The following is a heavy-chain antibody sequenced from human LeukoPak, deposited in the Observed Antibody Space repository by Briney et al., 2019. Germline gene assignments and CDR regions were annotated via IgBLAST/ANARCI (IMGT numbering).Heavy chain of an antibody. CDR3: ARDRGRQKWFQGFDP. J-gene: IGHJ5*02. V-gene: IGHV1-18*04. D-gene: IGHD3-22*01. CDR1: GYTFTTYG. Sequence: GASVKVSCKASGYTFTTYGFNWVRQAPGQGLEWMGWISTYDGNTNYAEKLQGRVTLTTDTSTSTAYMELRSLRSDDTALYYCARDRGRQKWFQGFDPWGQGTLVTVSS. CDR2: ISTYDGNT.